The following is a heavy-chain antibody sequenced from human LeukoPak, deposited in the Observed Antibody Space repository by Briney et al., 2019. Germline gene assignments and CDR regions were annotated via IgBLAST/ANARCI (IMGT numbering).Heavy chain of an antibody. CDR3: ARRERWLQYLRY. Sequence: PSETLSLTCTVSGGSISSGSYYWSWIRQPPGKGLEWIGEINHSGSTNYNPSLKSRVTISVDTSKNQFSLKLSSVTAADTAAYYCARRERWLQYLRYWGQGTLVTVSS. CDR1: GGSISSGSYY. CDR2: INHSGST. J-gene: IGHJ4*02. D-gene: IGHD5-24*01. V-gene: IGHV4-39*07.